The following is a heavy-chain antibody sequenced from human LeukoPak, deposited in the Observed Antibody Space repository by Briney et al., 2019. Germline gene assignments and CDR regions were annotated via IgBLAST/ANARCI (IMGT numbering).Heavy chain of an antibody. J-gene: IGHJ4*02. CDR1: GFTFSSYA. Sequence: PGGSLRLSCAASGFTFSSYAMSWVRQAPGKGLEWVSAISGSGGSTYYADSVKGRFTISRDNSKNTLYLQMNSLRAEDTAVYYCASSRYCSGGSCYRILDYWGQGTLVTVSS. CDR2: ISGSGGST. V-gene: IGHV3-23*01. D-gene: IGHD2-15*01. CDR3: ASSRYCSGGSCYRILDY.